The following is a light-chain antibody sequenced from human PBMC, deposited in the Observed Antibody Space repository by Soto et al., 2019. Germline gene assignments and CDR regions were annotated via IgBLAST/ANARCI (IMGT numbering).Light chain of an antibody. CDR1: SSDVGGYNY. V-gene: IGLV2-14*01. CDR3: SSFTSSSLYV. CDR2: EVY. Sequence: QSVLTQPASVSGSRGQSITISCTGTSSDVGGYNYVSWYQQHPGKAPKLMVYEVYNRPSGVSSRFSGSKSGNTASLTISGLQAEDEAVYYCSSFTSSSLYVFGTGTKLTVL. J-gene: IGLJ1*01.